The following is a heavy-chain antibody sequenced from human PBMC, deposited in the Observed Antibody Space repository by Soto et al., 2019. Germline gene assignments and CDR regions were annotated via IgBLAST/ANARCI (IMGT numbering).Heavy chain of an antibody. V-gene: IGHV4-30-4*01. CDR3: ARANGFGEFH. D-gene: IGHD3-10*01. Sequence: SETLSLTCTVSGGSISSGDYYWSWIRQPPGKGLEWIGYIYYSGSTYYNPSLKSRVTISVDTSKNQFSLKPSSVTAADTAVYYCARANGFGEFHWGQGTTVTVSS. CDR2: IYYSGST. J-gene: IGHJ6*02. CDR1: GGSISSGDYY.